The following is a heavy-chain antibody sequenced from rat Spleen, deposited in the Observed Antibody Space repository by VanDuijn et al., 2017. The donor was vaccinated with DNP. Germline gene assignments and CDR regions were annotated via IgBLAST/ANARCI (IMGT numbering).Heavy chain of an antibody. CDR2: ISYDGGST. CDR3: ATDYSGDFDY. J-gene: IGHJ2*01. Sequence: EVQLVESGGGLVQPGRSLKLSCVASGFTFSDYYMAWVRQAPTKGLEWVAYISYDGGSTYYRDPVKGRFTISRDNAKSTLYLQMDSLRSEDTATYYCATDYSGDFDYWGQGVMVTVSS. CDR1: GFTFSDYY. V-gene: IGHV5-20*01. D-gene: IGHD1-1*01.